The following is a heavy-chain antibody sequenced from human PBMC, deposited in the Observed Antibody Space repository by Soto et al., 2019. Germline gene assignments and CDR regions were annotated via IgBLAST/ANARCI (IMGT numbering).Heavy chain of an antibody. CDR3: AKVIVRGDY. CDR2: ISGSGGST. V-gene: IGHV3-23*01. CDR1: GFTFSSYA. J-gene: IGHJ4*02. Sequence: EVQLLESGGGLVQPGGSLRLSCAASGFTFSSYAMSWVRQAPGKGLAWVSAISGSGGSTYYADSVKGRFTISRDKSKSTLYLQMTSLRAEDTAVYFCAKVIVRGDYWGQGTLVTFSS. D-gene: IGHD3-10*02.